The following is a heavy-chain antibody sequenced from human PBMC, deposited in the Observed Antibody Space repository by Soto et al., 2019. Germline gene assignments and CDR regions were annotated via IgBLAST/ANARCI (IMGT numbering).Heavy chain of an antibody. CDR1: GFTFSIYN. Sequence: EVQLVESGGGLVKPGGCLRLSCSASGFTFSIYNMSWVRQAPGKGLEWVSSISSGSSYIYYADSVKGRFTISRDNAKNSLYLQMNSLRAEDTAMYYCASGGAAPDYWGQGTLVTVSS. CDR3: ASGGAAPDY. J-gene: IGHJ4*02. D-gene: IGHD6-13*01. V-gene: IGHV3-21*01. CDR2: ISSGSSYI.